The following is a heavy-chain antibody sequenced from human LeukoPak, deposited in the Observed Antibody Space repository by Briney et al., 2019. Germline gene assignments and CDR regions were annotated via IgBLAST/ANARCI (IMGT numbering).Heavy chain of an antibody. Sequence: PGGSLRLSCAASGFTFSSYAMSWVRQAPGKGLEWVSAISGSGGSTYYADSVKGRFTISRDNSKNTLHLQMNSLRVEDTAIYYCAKDLRYSYGYGERLHWGQGTLVTVSS. D-gene: IGHD5-18*01. CDR1: GFTFSSYA. CDR2: ISGSGGST. V-gene: IGHV3-23*01. J-gene: IGHJ4*02. CDR3: AKDLRYSYGYGERLH.